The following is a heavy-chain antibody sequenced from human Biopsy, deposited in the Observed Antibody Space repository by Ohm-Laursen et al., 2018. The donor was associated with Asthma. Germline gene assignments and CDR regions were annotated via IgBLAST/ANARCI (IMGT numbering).Heavy chain of an antibody. CDR3: ARVVNYDFRSGYWFDP. D-gene: IGHD3-3*01. V-gene: IGHV2-26*01. CDR1: GFSLRNARMR. CDR2: IFSNDEK. Sequence: TQTLTLTCTVSGFSLRNARMRVTWIRQPPGKALEWLGHIFSNDEKFYSTSLKSRITIPKDTAKSQVVLTMSNIDPVDTATYYCARVVNYDFRSGYWFDPWGQGTLVTVSS. J-gene: IGHJ5*02.